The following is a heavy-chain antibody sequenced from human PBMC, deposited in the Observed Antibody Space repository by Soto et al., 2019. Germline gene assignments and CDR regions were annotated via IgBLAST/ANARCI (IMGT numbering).Heavy chain of an antibody. CDR3: ATIPPPYSSVWYRPRG. J-gene: IGHJ4*02. CDR2: IYYSGST. V-gene: IGHV4-61*01. D-gene: IGHD6-19*01. CDR1: GGSVSSGSYY. Sequence: SETLSLTCTVSGGSVSSGSYYWSWIRQPPGKGLEWIGYIYYSGSTNYNPSLKSRVTISVDTSKNQFSLKLSSVTAADTAVYFCATIPPPYSSVWYRPRGWGQGTLVRLL.